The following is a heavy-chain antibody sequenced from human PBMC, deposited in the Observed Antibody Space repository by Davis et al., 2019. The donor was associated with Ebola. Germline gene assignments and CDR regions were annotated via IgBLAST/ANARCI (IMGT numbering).Heavy chain of an antibody. V-gene: IGHV3-30*18. D-gene: IGHD5-24*01. J-gene: IGHJ4*02. CDR2: ITYDGSNK. CDR3: AKVEYYGY. Sequence: GSLRLSCAASGITFRSHGIPWVRQAPSQGLEWVAVITYDGSNKYYANSVKGRFTISRDNSKNTLYLQMNSLRAEDTAVYYCAKVEYYGYWGQGTLVTVSS. CDR1: GITFRSHG.